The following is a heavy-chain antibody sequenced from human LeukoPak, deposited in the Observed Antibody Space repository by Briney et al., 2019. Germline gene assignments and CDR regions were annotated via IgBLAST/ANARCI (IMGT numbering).Heavy chain of an antibody. D-gene: IGHD3-10*01. V-gene: IGHV3-23*01. CDR1: GFTFSSYA. CDR2: ISGSGGST. Sequence: PGGSLRLSCAASGFTFSSYAMSWVRQAPGKGLEWVSAISGSGGSTYYADSVKGRFTISRDNSKNTLYLQMNSLRAEDTAVYYCAKSGGSGSYYQGYFDLWGRGTLVTVSS. J-gene: IGHJ2*01. CDR3: AKSGGSGSYYQGYFDL.